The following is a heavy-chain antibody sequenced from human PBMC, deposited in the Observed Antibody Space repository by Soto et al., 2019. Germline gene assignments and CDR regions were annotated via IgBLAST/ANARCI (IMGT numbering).Heavy chain of an antibody. CDR2: IYHSGTT. Sequence: QVQLQESGPGLVKPSQTLSVTCTVSGGSISSGGYYWSWIRQQPGKGLEWIGYIYHSGTTYYNPSLKSRVAISVDTSKNQFSLKLTSVTAADTAVYYCARVRGNPLLGWFDPWGQGTLVTVSP. V-gene: IGHV4-31*03. J-gene: IGHJ5*02. D-gene: IGHD2-2*01. CDR3: ARVRGNPLLGWFDP. CDR1: GGSISSGGYY.